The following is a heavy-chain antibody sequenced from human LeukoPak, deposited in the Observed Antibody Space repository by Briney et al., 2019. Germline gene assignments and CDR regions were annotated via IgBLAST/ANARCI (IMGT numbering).Heavy chain of an antibody. CDR3: AELGITMIGGV. Sequence: PGGSLRLSCAVSGFTFSSDWMNWVRQAPGKGLEWVSYISSSGSTIYYADSVKGRFTISRDNAKNSLYLQMNSLRAEDTAVYYCAELGITMIGGVWGKGTTVTISS. CDR1: GFTFSSDW. D-gene: IGHD3-10*02. V-gene: IGHV3-48*03. CDR2: ISSSGSTI. J-gene: IGHJ6*04.